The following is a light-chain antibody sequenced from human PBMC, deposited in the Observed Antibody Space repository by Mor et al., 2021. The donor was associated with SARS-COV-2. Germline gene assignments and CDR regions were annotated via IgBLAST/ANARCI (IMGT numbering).Light chain of an antibody. Sequence: ASQTTGQAFLIWGSGSSSNIGANSVNWYQQFPGMAPKLLIYANTQRPSGVPDRFSGSKSGTSASLAVRGLQAEDEAEFYCAVWDDSLNAFVFG. J-gene: IGLJ1*01. V-gene: IGLV1-44*01. CDR1: SSNIGANS. CDR2: ANT. CDR3: AVWDDSLNAFV.